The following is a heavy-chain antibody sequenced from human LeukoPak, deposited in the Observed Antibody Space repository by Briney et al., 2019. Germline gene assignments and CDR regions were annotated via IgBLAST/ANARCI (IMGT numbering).Heavy chain of an antibody. CDR1: GFTFTSYT. CDR2: ISGDGDNT. D-gene: IGHD4-17*01. Sequence: GGSLRLSCVASGFTFTSYTIYWVRQAPGKGLEYVSAISGDGDNTFYANSVKGGFTISRDNSKNTLYLQMGSLRAEDMAVYYCARRGGGDSDYYFDYWGQGTLVTVSS. CDR3: ARRGGGDSDYYFDY. V-gene: IGHV3-64*01. J-gene: IGHJ4*02.